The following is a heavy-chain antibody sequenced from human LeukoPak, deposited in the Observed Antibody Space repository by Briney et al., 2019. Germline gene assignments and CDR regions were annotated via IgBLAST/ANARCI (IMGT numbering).Heavy chain of an antibody. Sequence: GGSLRLSCAASGFTFSSYAMSWVRQAPGKGLERVSAISGSGGSTYYADSVKGRFTISRDNSKSTLYLQMNSLRAEDTAVYYCANPVSPRARPYYYYGMDVWGQGTTVTVSS. CDR2: ISGSGGST. V-gene: IGHV3-23*01. J-gene: IGHJ6*02. CDR1: GFTFSSYA. CDR3: ANPVSPRARPYYYYGMDV.